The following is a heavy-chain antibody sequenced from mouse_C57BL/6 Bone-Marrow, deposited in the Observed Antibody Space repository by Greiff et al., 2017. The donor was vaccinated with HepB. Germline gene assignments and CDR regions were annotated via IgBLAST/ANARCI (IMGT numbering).Heavy chain of an antibody. J-gene: IGHJ1*03. Sequence: QVQLQQSGPGLVQPSQSLSITCTVSGFSLTSYGVHWVRQSPGKGLEWLGVIWSGGSTDYTAAFISRLSISKDNSKSQVFFKMNSLQADDTAIYYCARKGYGRKPYWYFDVWGTGTTVTVSS. CDR2: IWSGGST. V-gene: IGHV2-2*01. CDR3: ARKGYGRKPYWYFDV. CDR1: GFSLTSYG. D-gene: IGHD1-1*01.